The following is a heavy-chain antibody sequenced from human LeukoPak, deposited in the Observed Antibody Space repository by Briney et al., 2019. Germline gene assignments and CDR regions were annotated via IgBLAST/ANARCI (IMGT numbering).Heavy chain of an antibody. J-gene: IGHJ4*02. V-gene: IGHV4-59*01. CDR2: IYYSGST. CDR3: ARNRVRKRGYSGYEQYYFDY. D-gene: IGHD5-12*01. Sequence: SETLSLTCTVSGGSISSYYWSWIRQPPGKGLEWIGYIYYSGSTNYNPSLKSRVTISVDTSKNQFSLKLSSVTAADTAVYYRARNRVRKRGYSGYEQYYFDYWGQGTLVTVSS. CDR1: GGSISSYY.